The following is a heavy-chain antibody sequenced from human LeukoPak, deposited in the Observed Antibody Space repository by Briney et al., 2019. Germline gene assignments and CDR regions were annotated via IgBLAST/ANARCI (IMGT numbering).Heavy chain of an antibody. J-gene: IGHJ5*02. Sequence: SVKVSCKASGGTFSSYAISWVRQAPGQGLEWMGGIIPIFGTANYAQKFQGRVTMTRDTSISTAYMELSRLRSDDTAVYYCARASLDGEWFDPWGQGTLVTVSS. V-gene: IGHV1-69*05. CDR1: GGTFSSYA. CDR3: ARASLDGEWFDP. D-gene: IGHD3-3*01. CDR2: IIPIFGTA.